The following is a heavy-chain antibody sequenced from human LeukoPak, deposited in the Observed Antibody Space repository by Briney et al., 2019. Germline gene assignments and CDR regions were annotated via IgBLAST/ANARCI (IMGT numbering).Heavy chain of an antibody. Sequence: SETLSLTCTVSGGSISGSSYFWGWIRQPPGKGLEWIGYIYYSGSTDYNPSLKSRVTISVDTSKNQFSLKLSSVTAADTAVYYCARAYDFWPFDYWGQGTLVTVSS. CDR2: IYYSGST. CDR1: GGSISGSSYF. V-gene: IGHV4-61*05. D-gene: IGHD3-3*01. J-gene: IGHJ4*02. CDR3: ARAYDFWPFDY.